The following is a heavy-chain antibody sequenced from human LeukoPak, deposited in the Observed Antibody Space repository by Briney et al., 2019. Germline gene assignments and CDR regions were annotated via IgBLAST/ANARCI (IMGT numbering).Heavy chain of an antibody. D-gene: IGHD3-22*01. CDR3: AGFFYDNSGDAFDI. CDR1: GGSFTFTSHA. V-gene: IGHV1-69*13. J-gene: IGHJ3*02. Sequence: ASVKVSCKASGGSFTFTSHAISWVRQAPGQGLEWMGGLIPIYGSANYAQKFQGRLTITSDESTRTVYMQLSSLRPEDSAVHYCAGFFYDNSGDAFDIWGQGPMVTVSS. CDR2: LIPIYGSA.